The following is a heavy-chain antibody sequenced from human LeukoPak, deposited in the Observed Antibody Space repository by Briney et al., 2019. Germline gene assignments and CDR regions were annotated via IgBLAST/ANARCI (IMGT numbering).Heavy chain of an antibody. D-gene: IGHD3-3*01. CDR2: INHSGST. V-gene: IGHV4-34*01. Sequence: PSETLSLTCAVYGGSFSGYYWSWIRQPPGKGLEWIGEINHSGSTNYNPSLKSRVTISVDTSKNQFPLKLSSVTAADTAVYYCARGAGSGYYYYYYMDVWGKGTTVTVSS. CDR1: GGSFSGYY. J-gene: IGHJ6*03. CDR3: ARGAGSGYYYYYYMDV.